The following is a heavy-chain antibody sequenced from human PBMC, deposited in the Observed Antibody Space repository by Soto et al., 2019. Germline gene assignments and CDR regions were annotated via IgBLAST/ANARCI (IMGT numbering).Heavy chain of an antibody. Sequence: EVQLVESGGGLVQPGGSLRLSCAASGFTFSSYRMHWVRQAPGKGLVWVSRINSDGSSTSYADSVKGRFTISRDNAKNTLYLQMNSLRAEDTAVYYCAREFVTMVRGPEVYYDYYGMDVWGLGTTVTVYS. J-gene: IGHJ6*02. D-gene: IGHD3-10*01. CDR1: GFTFSSYR. CDR2: INSDGSST. CDR3: AREFVTMVRGPEVYYDYYGMDV. V-gene: IGHV3-74*01.